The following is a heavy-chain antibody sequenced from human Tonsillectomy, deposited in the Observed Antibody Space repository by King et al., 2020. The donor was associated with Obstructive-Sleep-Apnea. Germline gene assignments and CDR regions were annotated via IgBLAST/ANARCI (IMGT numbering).Heavy chain of an antibody. J-gene: IGHJ4*02. Sequence: VQLQESGPGLVKPSETLSLTCTVSSYSISSGYYWGWIRQPPGKGLEWIGRVHHSGSTFYNPSLKSRVTISVDTSKNQFSLKLSSVTAADTAVYYCARHRYFDSTGYYYDFDYWGQGTLVTVSS. CDR3: ARHRYFDSTGYYYDFDY. CDR1: SYSISSGYY. CDR2: VHHSGST. V-gene: IGHV4-38-2*02. D-gene: IGHD3-22*01.